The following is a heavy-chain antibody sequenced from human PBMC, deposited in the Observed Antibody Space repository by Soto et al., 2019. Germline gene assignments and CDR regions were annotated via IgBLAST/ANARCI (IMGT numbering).Heavy chain of an antibody. D-gene: IGHD3-3*01. CDR3: ARGSVTIFGVVITSNGMDV. CDR2: IYYSGST. Sequence: SETLSLTCTVSGGSINSYFWHWIRQPPGRGLEWIGNIYYSGSTNYNPSLKSRVTISVGTSKNQFSLKLSSVTAADTAVYYCARGSVTIFGVVITSNGMDVWGQGTTVTVSS. CDR1: GGSINSYF. V-gene: IGHV4-59*12. J-gene: IGHJ6*02.